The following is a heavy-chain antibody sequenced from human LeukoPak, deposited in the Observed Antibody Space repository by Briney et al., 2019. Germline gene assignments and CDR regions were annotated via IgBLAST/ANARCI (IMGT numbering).Heavy chain of an antibody. V-gene: IGHV4-59*11. D-gene: IGHD6-13*01. J-gene: IGHJ6*03. CDR2: IYYSGST. CDR3: ARSIAAAGLLFYYYMDV. CDR1: GGSISSHY. Sequence: PSETLSLTCIVSGGSISSHYWSWIRQPPGKGLEWIGYIYYSGSTNYNPSLKSRVTISVDTSKNQFSLKLSSVTAADTAVYYCARSIAAAGLLFYYYMDVWGKGTTVTVSS.